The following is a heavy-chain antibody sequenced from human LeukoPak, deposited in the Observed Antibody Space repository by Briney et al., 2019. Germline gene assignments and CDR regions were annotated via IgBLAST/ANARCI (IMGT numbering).Heavy chain of an antibody. CDR2: ISGSGGTT. CDR1: GFTFSSDA. Sequence: GGSLRLSCAASGFTFSSDAMSWVRQAPGKGLEWVSAISGSGGTTYYADSVKGRFTISRDNSKNTMYLKMDSMRAEDTAVYYCAKGGSGWYKYDCWGQGTLVTVSS. V-gene: IGHV3-23*01. D-gene: IGHD6-19*01. J-gene: IGHJ4*02. CDR3: AKGGSGWYKYDC.